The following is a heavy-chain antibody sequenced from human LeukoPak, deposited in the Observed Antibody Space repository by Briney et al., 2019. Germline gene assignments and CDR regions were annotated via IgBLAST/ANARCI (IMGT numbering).Heavy chain of an antibody. CDR1: GGSISSYY. CDR3: AREGIVVVPAASPTVYYYYYMDV. V-gene: IGHV4-34*01. D-gene: IGHD2-2*01. J-gene: IGHJ6*03. Sequence: SETLSLTCTVSGGSISSYYWSWIRQPPGKGLEWIGEINHSGSTNYNPSLKSRVTISVDTSKNQFSLKLSSVTAADTAVYYCAREGIVVVPAASPTVYYYYYMDVWGKGTTVTISS. CDR2: INHSGST.